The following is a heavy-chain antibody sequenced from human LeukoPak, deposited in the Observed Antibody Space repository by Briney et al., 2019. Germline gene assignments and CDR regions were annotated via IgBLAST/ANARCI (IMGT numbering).Heavy chain of an antibody. J-gene: IGHJ4*02. CDR2: MNPNSGGT. CDR3: ARDYASGSYYDY. D-gene: IGHD3-10*01. CDR1: GYTFTGVY. V-gene: IGHV1-2*02. Sequence: ASVKVSCKASGYTFTGVYLHWVRQAPGQGLEWMGWMNPNSGGTNYAQKFQGRVTMTRDTSISTAYMELSRLRSDDTAVYYCARDYASGSYYDYWGQGSLVTVSS.